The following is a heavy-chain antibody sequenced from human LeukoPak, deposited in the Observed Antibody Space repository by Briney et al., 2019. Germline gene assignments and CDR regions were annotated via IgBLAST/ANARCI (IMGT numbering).Heavy chain of an antibody. V-gene: IGHV4-39*01. CDR2: MYYSGST. CDR1: GGSISSSSDY. J-gene: IGHJ2*01. D-gene: IGHD3-16*01. CDR3: ARLKLGAYFDL. Sequence: PSETLSLTCTVSGGSISSSSDYWVWIRQPPGKGLESIGSMYYSGSTYYNPSLKSRVTISVDTSKNQFSLRLSSVTAADTAVYYCARLKLGAYFDLWGRGTLVTVSS.